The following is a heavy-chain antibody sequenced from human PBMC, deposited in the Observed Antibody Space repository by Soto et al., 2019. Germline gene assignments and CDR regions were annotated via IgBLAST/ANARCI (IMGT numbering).Heavy chain of an antibody. CDR2: ISSRSGTI. J-gene: IGHJ4*02. CDR3: ASGTNGAVFVY. D-gene: IGHD2-8*01. CDR1: GFTFTDY. Sequence: QVPLVESGGGLVKPGGSLRLSCAASGFTFTDYMSWIRQAPGKGLEWVSYISSRSGTIFYADSVKGRFSISRDNVKNSLYLQTNSMRAEDTAVYLCASGTNGAVFVYLGQGILVTVSS. V-gene: IGHV3-11*01.